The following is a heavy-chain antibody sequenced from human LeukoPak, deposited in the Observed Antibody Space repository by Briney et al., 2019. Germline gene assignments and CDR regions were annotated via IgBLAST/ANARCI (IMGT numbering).Heavy chain of an antibody. J-gene: IGHJ4*02. D-gene: IGHD6-19*01. V-gene: IGHV3-30*18. CDR1: GFTFGSYG. CDR3: AKDLAVAGQIDY. Sequence: GGSLRLSCAASGFTFGSYGMHWVRQAPGKGLEWVAVISYDGGNKYYADSVKGRFTISRDNSKNTLYLQMNSLRAEDTAVYYCAKDLAVAGQIDYWGQGTLVTVSS. CDR2: ISYDGGNK.